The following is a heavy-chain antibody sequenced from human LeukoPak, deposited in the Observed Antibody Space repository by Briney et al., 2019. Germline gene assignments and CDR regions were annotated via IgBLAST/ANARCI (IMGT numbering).Heavy chain of an antibody. CDR1: GVSFSSYT. J-gene: IGHJ4*02. D-gene: IGHD6-19*01. V-gene: IGHV3-21*01. CDR3: ARVPVGYQGYSSAWYTDY. Sequence: GGAPRVSRAAPGVSFSSYTMRWVRPAPGEGLEYVSSITSSSSRIFYADSVRGRFTISRDNAKNSLYLQMNSLRAEDTAVYYCARVPVGYQGYSSAWYTDYWGQGTLVSVSS. CDR2: ITSSSSRI.